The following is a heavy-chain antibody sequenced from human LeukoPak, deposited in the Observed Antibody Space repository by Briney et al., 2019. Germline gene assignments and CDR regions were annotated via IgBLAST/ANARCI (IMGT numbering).Heavy chain of an antibody. V-gene: IGHV4-39*01. CDR3: ARDSLAAARDY. J-gene: IGHJ4*02. CDR1: GGSISSSSYY. CDR2: IYYSGST. D-gene: IGHD6-13*01. Sequence: PSETLSLTCSVSGGSISSSSYYWGWIRQPPGKGQEWIGSIYYSGSTYYNPSLKSRVTISVDTSKNQFSLKLSSVTAADTAVYYCARDSLAAARDYWGQGTLVTVSS.